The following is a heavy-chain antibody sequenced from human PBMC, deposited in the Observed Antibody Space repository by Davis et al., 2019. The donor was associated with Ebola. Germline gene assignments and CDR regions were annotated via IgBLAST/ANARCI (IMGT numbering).Heavy chain of an antibody. D-gene: IGHD2-2*01. CDR1: GGSVGSDY. CDR3: ARRGYCSSSSCHSDY. CDR2: IYYSGNT. V-gene: IGHV4-59*02. Sequence: TLSLTCSVSGGSVGSDYWSWIRQPPGKGLEWIGYIYYSGNTNYNPSLKSRVTISVDTSRNQFSLKMSSVTAADTAVYYCARRGYCSSSSCHSDYWGQGTLVTVSS. J-gene: IGHJ4*02.